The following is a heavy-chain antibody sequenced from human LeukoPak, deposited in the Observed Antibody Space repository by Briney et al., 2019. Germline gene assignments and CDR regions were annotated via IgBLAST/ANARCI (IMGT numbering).Heavy chain of an antibody. CDR3: ARVRGWHFDH. CDR2: ITTDSSTI. V-gene: IGHV3-48*01. J-gene: IGHJ4*02. Sequence: PGGSLRLSCAASGFSFSGYSFHWVRQAPGKGLEWVSYITTDSSTIYHADSVKGRFTISRDNAKNSLYLQMNSLRAEDTAVYYCARVRGWHFDHWGQGTLVTVSS. CDR1: GFSFSGYS. D-gene: IGHD6-19*01.